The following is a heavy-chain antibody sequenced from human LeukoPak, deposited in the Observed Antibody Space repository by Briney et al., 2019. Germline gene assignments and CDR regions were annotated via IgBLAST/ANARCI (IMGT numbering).Heavy chain of an antibody. Sequence: GGSLRLSCEASGFTFSSYAIAWVRQAPGKGLDLISVIGASGADTYYSDSAKGRFTVSRDNSKHTLFLHMSSLRAEDTAVYFCATRPRDSSGYYLGAFDGWGQGTTVTVSS. D-gene: IGHD3-22*01. CDR1: GFTFSSYA. CDR3: ATRPRDSSGYYLGAFDG. CDR2: IGASGADT. J-gene: IGHJ3*01. V-gene: IGHV3-23*01.